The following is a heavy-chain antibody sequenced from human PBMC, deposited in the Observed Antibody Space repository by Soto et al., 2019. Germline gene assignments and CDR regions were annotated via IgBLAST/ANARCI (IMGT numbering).Heavy chain of an antibody. J-gene: IGHJ5*02. CDR2: IYYSGST. Sequence: QVQLQESGPGLVKPSETLSLTCTVSGGSISSYYWSWIRQPPGKGLEWIGYIYYSGSTNYNPSLKSRFTISVDTSKNQFSLRLISVTATDTAVYYCARSYSGYDIVGLDPWGQGTLVTVSS. D-gene: IGHD5-12*01. CDR3: ARSYSGYDIVGLDP. V-gene: IGHV4-59*08. CDR1: GGSISSYY.